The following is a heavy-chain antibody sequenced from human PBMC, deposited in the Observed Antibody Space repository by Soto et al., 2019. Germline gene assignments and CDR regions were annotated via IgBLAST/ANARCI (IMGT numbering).Heavy chain of an antibody. CDR2: ISSSSSYI. D-gene: IGHD3-10*01. V-gene: IGHV3-21*01. CDR1: GFTFSSYS. Sequence: GGSLRLSCAASGFTFSSYSMNWVRQAPGKGLEWVSSISSSSSYIYYADSVKGRFTISRDNAKNSLYLQMNSLRAEDTAVYYCARVGRGGYYFDYWGQGTLVTVSS. J-gene: IGHJ4*02. CDR3: ARVGRGGYYFDY.